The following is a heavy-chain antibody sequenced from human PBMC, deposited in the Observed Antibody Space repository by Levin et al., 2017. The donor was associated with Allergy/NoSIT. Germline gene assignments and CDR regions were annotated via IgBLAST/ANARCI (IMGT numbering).Heavy chain of an antibody. V-gene: IGHV3-23*01. CDR3: ARYDDEAMIDY. J-gene: IGHJ4*02. CDR2: IPSNGDNR. D-gene: IGHD3-16*01. CDR1: GFTFNTHA. Sequence: GGSLRLSCVASGFTFNTHAMSWVRQAPGKGLEWVSAIPSNGDNRYYADSVKGRFTISRDDSKDTLYLEMHSLRAEDTAVYYCARYDDEAMIDYWGRGTLVTVSS.